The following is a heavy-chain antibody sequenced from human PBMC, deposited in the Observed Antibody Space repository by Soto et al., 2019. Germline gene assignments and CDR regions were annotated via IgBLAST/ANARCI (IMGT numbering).Heavy chain of an antibody. Sequence: EVQLVESGGGLVQPGGSLRLACAASGFTFSAYDMHWIRQRPGKGLEWVANIHPGGASYYLASVKGRFTIARENAKSSLYRQMNALRAEEPARYYCANISDRTGFYDLWGQGTPVTVSS. CDR1: GFTFSAYD. J-gene: IGHJ4*02. D-gene: IGHD3-9*01. V-gene: IGHV3-13*01. CDR3: ANISDRTGFYDL. CDR2: IHPGGAS.